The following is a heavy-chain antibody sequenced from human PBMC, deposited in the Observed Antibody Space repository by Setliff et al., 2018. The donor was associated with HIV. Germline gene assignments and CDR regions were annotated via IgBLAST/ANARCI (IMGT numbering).Heavy chain of an antibody. Sequence: ASVKVSCKASGYTFTGYFMHWVRQAPGQGLEWMGWINPNTGGTSYAQKFQGRVTMTRNMSIRTAYMDLSGLRSDDTAVYYCARGGGYCTNGLCYNRYFDTWGQGTQVTVSS. CDR3: ARGGGYCTNGLCYNRYFDT. D-gene: IGHD2-8*01. CDR1: GYTFTGYF. CDR2: INPNTGGT. V-gene: IGHV1-2*02. J-gene: IGHJ5*02.